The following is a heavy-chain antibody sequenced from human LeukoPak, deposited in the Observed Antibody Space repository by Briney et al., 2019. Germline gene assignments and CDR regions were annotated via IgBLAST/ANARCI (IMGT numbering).Heavy chain of an antibody. J-gene: IGHJ4*02. D-gene: IGHD5-12*01. Sequence: GGSLRLSCAASGFPFSAYSMNWVRQVPGKGLEWVSFISGGSNLIHYADSVKGRFTISRDNAKNSLFLQIDSLRVEDTAVHYCARYPIVATITYSSPFDYWGQGTLVTVSS. CDR1: GFPFSAYS. CDR3: ARYPIVATITYSSPFDY. V-gene: IGHV3-21*01. CDR2: ISGGSNLI.